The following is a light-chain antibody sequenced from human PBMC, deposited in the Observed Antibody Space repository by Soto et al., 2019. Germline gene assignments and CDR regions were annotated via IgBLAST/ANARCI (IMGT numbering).Light chain of an antibody. CDR3: LQDYNYPLT. CDR2: GAS. CDR1: QDISNY. J-gene: IGKJ4*01. Sequence: IQRTQSPSSLSASVGDRVTVTFRASQDISNYLTWYQQKLGKAPNLLIYGASSLQSGVPSRFSGSGSGTDFTLTINSLQPEDFATYYCLQDYNYPLTFGGGTKVDNK. V-gene: IGKV1-6*01.